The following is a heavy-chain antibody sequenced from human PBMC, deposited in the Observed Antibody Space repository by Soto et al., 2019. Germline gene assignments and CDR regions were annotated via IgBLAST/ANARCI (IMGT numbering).Heavy chain of an antibody. CDR1: GSTFSSYA. CDR3: AKGGILGSYHFDY. Sequence: EVQLLESGGGLVQPGGSLRLSCAASGSTFSSYAMSWVRQAPGKGLEWVSAISGSGGSTYYADSVKGRFTISRDNSKNTLYLQMNSLRAEDTAVYYCAKGGILGSYHFDYWGQGTLVTVSS. V-gene: IGHV3-23*01. J-gene: IGHJ4*02. D-gene: IGHD3-16*02. CDR2: ISGSGGST.